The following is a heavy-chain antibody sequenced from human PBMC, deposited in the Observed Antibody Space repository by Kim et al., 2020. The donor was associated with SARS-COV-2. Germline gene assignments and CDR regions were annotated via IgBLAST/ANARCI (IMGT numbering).Heavy chain of an antibody. CDR2: INNSGRT. CDR3: ARRWSNTVGPGSHYCDL. V-gene: IGHV4-34*01. CDR1: GGSFSGFY. Sequence: SETLSLTCAVYGGSFSGFYWSWIRQPPGRGLEWIGEINNSGRTNYNPSLKSRVTISVDTSKNQFSLKLTSVTAAATAVYYCARRWSNTVGPGSHYCDLLG. J-gene: IGHJ2*01. D-gene: IGHD3-10*01.